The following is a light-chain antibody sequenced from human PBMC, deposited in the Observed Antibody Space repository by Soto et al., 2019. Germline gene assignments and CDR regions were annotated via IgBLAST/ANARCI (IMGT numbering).Light chain of an antibody. CDR3: GSWDSSLSAYV. CDR1: SSNIGGNS. CDR2: DDN. V-gene: IGLV1-51*01. Sequence: QSAMTQPPSVSAAPGQKVTISCSGSSSNIGGNSVSWYQQLPGTAPKLLIYDDNKRPSGIPDRFSGSKSGTSATLGITGFQTVDEADYYCGSWDSSLSAYVFGTGTKLTVL. J-gene: IGLJ1*01.